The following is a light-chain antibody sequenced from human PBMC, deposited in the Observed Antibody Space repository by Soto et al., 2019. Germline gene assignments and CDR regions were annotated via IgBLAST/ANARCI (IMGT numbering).Light chain of an antibody. J-gene: IGKJ2*01. V-gene: IGKV3-15*01. CDR2: AAS. Sequence: EIVMTQSPATLSVSPGERATLSCRASQSVSRNLAWYQQKPGQAPRLLIYAASTRATGIPARFSGSGSGKEFPLTISRLQYEDFAVYYCQQYNNRPYTFGQGTKLEIK. CDR3: QQYNNRPYT. CDR1: QSVSRN.